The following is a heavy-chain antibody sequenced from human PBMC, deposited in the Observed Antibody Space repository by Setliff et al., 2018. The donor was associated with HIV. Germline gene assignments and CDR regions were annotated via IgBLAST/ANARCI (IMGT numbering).Heavy chain of an antibody. D-gene: IGHD2-2*01. CDR2: IYATGST. J-gene: IGHJ5*02. V-gene: IGHV4-61*09. CDR3: AREGTYCSSTICYDWFDP. Sequence: SETLSLTCTVSGGSISSRTYYWSWIRQPAGKGPEWIGHIYATGSTNYNPSLKSRLTISMVTSKNQFSLNLSSVTAADTAVYYCAREGTYCSSTICYDWFDPWGQGTLVTVSS. CDR1: GGSISSRTYY.